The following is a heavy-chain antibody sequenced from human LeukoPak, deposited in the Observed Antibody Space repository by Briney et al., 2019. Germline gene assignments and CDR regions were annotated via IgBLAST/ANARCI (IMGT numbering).Heavy chain of an antibody. CDR1: GFTFSSYS. Sequence: PGGSLRLSCAASGFTFSSYSMNWVRQAPGKGLEWVSYISSSSSTIYYADSVKGRFTISRDNAKNSLYLQMNSLRAEDTAVYYCARDSAPYDLNDAFDIWGQGTMVTVSS. J-gene: IGHJ3*02. D-gene: IGHD3-22*01. CDR3: ARDSAPYDLNDAFDI. CDR2: ISSSSSTI. V-gene: IGHV3-48*01.